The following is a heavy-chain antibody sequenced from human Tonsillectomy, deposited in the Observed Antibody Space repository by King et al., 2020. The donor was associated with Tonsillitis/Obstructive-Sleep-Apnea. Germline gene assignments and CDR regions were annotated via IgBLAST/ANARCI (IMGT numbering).Heavy chain of an antibody. CDR3: ARCDFWSGYYMDV. D-gene: IGHD3-3*01. J-gene: IGHJ6*03. CDR2: IYRGGST. CDR1: GFTVSSNY. Sequence: VQLVESGGGLVQPGGSLRLSCAASGFTVSSNYMSWVRQAPRKGLEWVSLIYRGGSTYYADSVKGRFTISRDNSKNTLDLQMNSLRAEDTAVYYCARCDFWSGYYMDVWGKGTTVTVSS. V-gene: IGHV3-66*01.